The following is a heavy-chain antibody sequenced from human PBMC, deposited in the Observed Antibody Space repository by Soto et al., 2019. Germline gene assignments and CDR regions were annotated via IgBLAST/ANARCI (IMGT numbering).Heavy chain of an antibody. CDR1: GGSFSGYY. CDR3: ATTTVTPGGFDY. D-gene: IGHD4-17*01. Sequence: QVQLQQWGAGLLKPSETLSLTCAVYGGSFSGYYWSWIRQPPGKGLEWIGEINHSGSTNYNTSLKSRVTISVDTSKNQFSLKLSSVTAADTAVYYCATTTVTPGGFDYWGQGTLVTVSS. J-gene: IGHJ4*02. CDR2: INHSGST. V-gene: IGHV4-34*01.